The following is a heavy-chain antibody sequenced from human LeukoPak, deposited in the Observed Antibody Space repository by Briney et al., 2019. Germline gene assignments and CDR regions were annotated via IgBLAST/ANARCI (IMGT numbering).Heavy chain of an antibody. D-gene: IGHD3-10*01. Sequence: SDTLSLICAVCGGSFSGFYWRWLRQPPGKGLEWIGEITHSGSTNYNPYLMSRVFIIVDTSTNHSPLKLSSVPGADTAVYYCARVAYNMVRGVIMYWGQGTLVTVSS. CDR2: ITHSGST. CDR3: ARVAYNMVRGVIMY. CDR1: GGSFSGFY. J-gene: IGHJ4*02. V-gene: IGHV4-34*01.